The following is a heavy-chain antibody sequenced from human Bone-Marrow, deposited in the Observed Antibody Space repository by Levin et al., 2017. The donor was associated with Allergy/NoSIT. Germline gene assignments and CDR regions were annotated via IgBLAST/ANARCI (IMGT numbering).Heavy chain of an antibody. CDR1: GFTFSSSE. V-gene: IGHV3-48*03. D-gene: IGHD3-10*01. CDR2: ITSSGRTI. J-gene: IGHJ5*02. Sequence: AGGSLRLSCAASGFTFSSSEMNWVRQAPGKGLEWLSYITSSGRTIYYADSVKGRLTISRDNAKNSLYLQMNSLRAEDTAVYYCVGGFGGGTNNWFDPWGHGTLVTVSS. CDR3: VGGFGGGTNNWFDP.